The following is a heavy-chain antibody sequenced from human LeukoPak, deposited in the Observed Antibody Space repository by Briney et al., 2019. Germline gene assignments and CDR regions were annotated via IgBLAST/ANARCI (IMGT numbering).Heavy chain of an antibody. Sequence: SETLSLSCTVSGGSINRGSYYWAWVRQPPGKGLEWIGSINYSGTTYYTPSLKSRVTISVDTSKNQFSLKLSSVTAADTSVYYYARPIFCTITACYFDYWGQGSLVTVSS. CDR1: GGSINRGSYY. J-gene: IGHJ4*02. D-gene: IGHD2-8*01. V-gene: IGHV4-39*01. CDR3: ARPIFCTITACYFDY. CDR2: INYSGTT.